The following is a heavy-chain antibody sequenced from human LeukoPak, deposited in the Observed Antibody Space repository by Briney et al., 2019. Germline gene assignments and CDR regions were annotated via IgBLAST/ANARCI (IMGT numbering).Heavy chain of an antibody. Sequence: ASVKVSCKASGYTFTSYYMHWVRQAPGQGLEWMGIINPGGGSTSYAQKFQGRVTMTRDTSTSTVYMELSSLRSEDTAVYYCARAGYSSSWYHAFDIWGQGTMVTVSS. CDR3: ARAGYSSSWYHAFDI. V-gene: IGHV1-46*01. J-gene: IGHJ3*02. CDR2: INPGGGST. CDR1: GYTFTSYY. D-gene: IGHD6-13*01.